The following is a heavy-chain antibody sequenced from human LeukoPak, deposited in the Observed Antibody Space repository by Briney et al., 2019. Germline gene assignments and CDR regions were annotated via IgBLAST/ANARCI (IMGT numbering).Heavy chain of an antibody. D-gene: IGHD5-12*01. V-gene: IGHV4-59*01. CDR3: ARTTEGYAGGPGFSYYYYMDV. CDR2: IHYSGST. Sequence: PSETLSLTCTVSGGSISSYYWSWIRQPPGKGLEWIGFIHYSGSTHYNPSLKSRVTISVDTSKNQVSLKLRSVTAADTAVYYCARTTEGYAGGPGFSYYYYMDVWGKGTTVTISS. CDR1: GGSISSYY. J-gene: IGHJ6*03.